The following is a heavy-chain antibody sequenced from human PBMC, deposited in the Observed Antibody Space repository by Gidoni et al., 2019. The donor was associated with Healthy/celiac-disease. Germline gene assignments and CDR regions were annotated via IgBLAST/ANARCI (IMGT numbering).Heavy chain of an antibody. D-gene: IGHD3-22*01. CDR2: IWYDGSNQ. J-gene: IGHJ3*02. Sequence: LEWVAVIWYDGSNQYYADSVKGRFTIARDNSKNTLYLQMNSLRAEDTAVYYCARERGVDSSGYYYGGAFDIWGQGTMVTVSS. V-gene: IGHV3-33*01. CDR3: ARERGVDSSGYYYGGAFDI.